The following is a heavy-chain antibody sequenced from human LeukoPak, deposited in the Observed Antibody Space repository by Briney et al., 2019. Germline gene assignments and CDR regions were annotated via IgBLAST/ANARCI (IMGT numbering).Heavy chain of an antibody. V-gene: IGHV4-34*01. CDR1: GVSFIGYY. CDR2: INHSGST. CDR3: ARGEVDTAMVFDY. D-gene: IGHD5-18*01. J-gene: IGHJ4*02. Sequence: SETLSLTCAVYGVSFIGYYWSWLRQPPGKGREGIGEINHSGSTNYNPSLKSRVTISVDTSKNQFPLKLSSVTAADTAVYYCARGEVDTAMVFDYWGQGTLVTVSS.